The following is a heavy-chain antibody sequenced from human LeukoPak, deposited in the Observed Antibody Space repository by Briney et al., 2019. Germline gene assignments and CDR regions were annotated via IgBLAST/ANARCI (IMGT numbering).Heavy chain of an antibody. V-gene: IGHV3-7*01. CDR2: IKQDGSEK. J-gene: IGHJ3*02. CDR3: ARGSTAMVTRAFDI. CDR1: GFTFSSYW. Sequence: GGSLRLSCAASGFTFSSYWMSWVRQAPGKGLEWVANIKQDGSEKYYVDSVKGRFTISRDNAKNSLYLQMNSLRAEDTAVYYCARGSTAMVTRAFDIWGQGTMVTVSS. D-gene: IGHD5-18*01.